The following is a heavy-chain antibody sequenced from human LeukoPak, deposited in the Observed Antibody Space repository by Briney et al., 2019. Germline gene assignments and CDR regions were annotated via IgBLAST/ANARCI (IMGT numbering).Heavy chain of an antibody. Sequence: SETLSLTCAVYGGSYSGYYWSWIRQPPGKGLEWIGEINHSGSTNYNPSLKSRVTISVDTSKNQFSLKLSSVTAADTAVYYCVRARRGAVAGYYYYYMDVWGKGTTVTVSS. CDR3: VRARRGAVAGYYYYYMDV. CDR2: INHSGST. CDR1: GGSYSGYY. D-gene: IGHD6-19*01. J-gene: IGHJ6*03. V-gene: IGHV4-34*01.